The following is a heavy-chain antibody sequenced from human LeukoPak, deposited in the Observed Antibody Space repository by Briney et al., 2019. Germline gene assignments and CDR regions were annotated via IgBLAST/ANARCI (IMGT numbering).Heavy chain of an antibody. Sequence: SETLSLTCTVSGGSISSYYWSWTRQPAGKGLEWIGRIYTSGSTNYNPSLKSRVTMSVDTSKNQFSLKLSSVTAADTAVYYCASEYYSSSSFGALGYWGQGTLVTVSS. D-gene: IGHD6-6*01. CDR1: GGSISSYY. J-gene: IGHJ4*02. CDR3: ASEYYSSSSFGALGY. CDR2: IYTSGST. V-gene: IGHV4-4*07.